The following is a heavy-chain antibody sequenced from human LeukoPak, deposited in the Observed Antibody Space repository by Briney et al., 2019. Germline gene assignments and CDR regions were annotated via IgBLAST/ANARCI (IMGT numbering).Heavy chain of an antibody. J-gene: IGHJ6*04. CDR3: AELGITMIGGV. Sequence: EGSLRLSCAASGFTFSSYSMNWVRQAPGKGLEWVSYISSSGSTIYYADSVKGRFTISRDNAKNSLYLQMNSLRAEDTAVYYCAELGITMIGGVWGKGTTVTISS. V-gene: IGHV3-48*04. CDR2: ISSSGSTI. D-gene: IGHD3-10*02. CDR1: GFTFSSYS.